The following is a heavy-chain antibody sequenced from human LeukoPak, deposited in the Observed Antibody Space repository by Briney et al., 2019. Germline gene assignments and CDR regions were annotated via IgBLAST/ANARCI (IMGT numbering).Heavy chain of an antibody. CDR2: IYSGGST. J-gene: IGHJ5*02. CDR1: GFTFSSYA. CDR3: AKADSGYGSNWFDP. Sequence: GGSLRLSCAASGFTFSSYAMSWVRQAPGKGLEWVSVIYSGGSTYYADSVKGRFTISRDNSKNTLYLQMNSLRAEDTAVYYCAKADSGYGSNWFDPWGQGTLVTVSS. V-gene: IGHV3-23*03. D-gene: IGHD1-26*01.